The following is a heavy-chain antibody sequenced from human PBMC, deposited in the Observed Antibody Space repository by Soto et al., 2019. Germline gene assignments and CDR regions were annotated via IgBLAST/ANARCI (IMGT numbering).Heavy chain of an antibody. J-gene: IGHJ5*02. CDR1: GYTFTSYD. D-gene: IGHD2-21*02. Sequence: SVKVSCKASGYTFTSYDINWVRQATGQGLEWMGWMNPNSGNTGYAQKFQGRVTMTRNTSISTAYMELSSLRSEDTAVYYCARAPTARYNWFDPWGQGTLVTVSS. CDR3: ARAPTARYNWFDP. V-gene: IGHV1-8*01. CDR2: MNPNSGNT.